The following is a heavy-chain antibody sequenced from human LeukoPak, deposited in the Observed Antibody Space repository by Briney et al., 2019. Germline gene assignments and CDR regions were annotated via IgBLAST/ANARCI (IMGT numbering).Heavy chain of an antibody. J-gene: IGHJ1*01. V-gene: IGHV3-30*04. CDR2: ISYDGSNK. D-gene: IGHD3-10*01. Sequence: GGSLRLSCTSSGFTFRNYAMHWVRQAPGKGLEGVAVISYDGSNKYYADSVKGRFTISRDNSKNTLYLQMNSLRAEDTAVYYCAKDRGFGELYFQHWGQGTLVTVSS. CDR1: GFTFRNYA. CDR3: AKDRGFGELYFQH.